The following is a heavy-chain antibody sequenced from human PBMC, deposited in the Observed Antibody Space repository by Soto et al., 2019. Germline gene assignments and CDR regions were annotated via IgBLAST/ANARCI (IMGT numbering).Heavy chain of an antibody. V-gene: IGHV4-39*01. Sequence: SETLSLTCTVSGGSISSSSYYWGWIRQPPGKGLEWIGSIYYSGSTYYNPSLKSRVTISVDTSKNQFSLKLSSVTAADTAVYYCARPERDDAFDIWGQGTMVTVSS. J-gene: IGHJ3*02. CDR2: IYYSGST. CDR1: GGSISSSSYY. CDR3: ARPERDDAFDI. D-gene: IGHD6-25*01.